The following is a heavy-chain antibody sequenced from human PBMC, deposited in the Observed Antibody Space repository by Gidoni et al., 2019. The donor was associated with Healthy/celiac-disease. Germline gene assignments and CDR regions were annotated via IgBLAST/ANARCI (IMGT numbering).Heavy chain of an antibody. J-gene: IGHJ4*02. CDR2: ISAYNGNT. D-gene: IGHD2-21*01. CDR1: GYTFTSYG. CDR3: ARSAYCGGDCYSGPIDY. Sequence: QVQLVQSGAEVKKPGASVTVSCKASGYTFTSYGISWVRQAPGQGLEWMGWISAYNGNTNYAQKLQGRVTMTTDTATSTAYMELRSLRSDDTAVYYCARSAYCGGDCYSGPIDYWGQGTLVTVSS. V-gene: IGHV1-18*01.